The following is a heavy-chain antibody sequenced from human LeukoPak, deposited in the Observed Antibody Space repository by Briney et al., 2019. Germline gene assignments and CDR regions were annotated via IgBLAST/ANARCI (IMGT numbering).Heavy chain of an antibody. CDR2: INPNSGVT. CDR1: GYRITGYY. Sequence: ASVKLSCKASGYRITGYYMDWVRQAPGQGLEWVGWINPNSGVTKYAQKFQGRVTMSRDTSTNTAYMELRRLRSDDTAVYYFARGTGSSWFDPWGQATLVTVPS. J-gene: IGHJ5*02. D-gene: IGHD3-10*01. V-gene: IGHV1-2*02. CDR3: ARGTGSSWFDP.